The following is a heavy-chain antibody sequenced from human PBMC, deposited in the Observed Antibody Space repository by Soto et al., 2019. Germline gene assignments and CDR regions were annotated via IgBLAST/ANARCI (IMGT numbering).Heavy chain of an antibody. V-gene: IGHV2-5*02. CDR3: AHFGSRGVIIGYFDL. CDR1: GFSLSTSGVG. Sequence: QITLKESGPTLVKPTQTLTLTCTFSGFSLSTSGVGVGWIRQPPGKALAWLALIYWDDDKRYSPSLKSRLTIPKDTSKNHLVLTMTNMDPVATATYYGAHFGSRGVIIGYFDLWGRGTLVTVSS. D-gene: IGHD3-10*01. CDR2: IYWDDDK. J-gene: IGHJ2*01.